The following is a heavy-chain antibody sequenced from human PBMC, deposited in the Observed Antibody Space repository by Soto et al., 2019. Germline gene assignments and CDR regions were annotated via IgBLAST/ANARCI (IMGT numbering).Heavy chain of an antibody. CDR1: GGSVSSGSYY. CDR3: ARERDYYDSSGYPLASEAFDI. V-gene: IGHV4-61*01. CDR2: IYYSGST. J-gene: IGHJ3*02. D-gene: IGHD3-22*01. Sequence: PSETLSLTCTVSGGSVSSGSYYWSWIRQPPGKGLEWIGYIYYSGSTYYNPSLKSRVTISVDTSKNQFSLKLSSVTAADTAVYYCARERDYYDSSGYPLASEAFDIWGQGTMVTVSS.